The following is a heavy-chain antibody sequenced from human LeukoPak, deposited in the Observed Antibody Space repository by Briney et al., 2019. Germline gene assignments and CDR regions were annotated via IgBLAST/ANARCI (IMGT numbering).Heavy chain of an antibody. CDR2: ISAYNGNT. Sequence: GASVKVSCKASGYTFTSYGISWVRLAPGQWLEWMGWISAYNGNTNYAQKLQGRVTVTRDTSTSTVHMELSGLRSEDTAVYYCARDQEGFDYWGQGTLVTVSS. V-gene: IGHV1-18*01. CDR3: ARDQEGFDY. CDR1: GYTFTSYG. J-gene: IGHJ4*02.